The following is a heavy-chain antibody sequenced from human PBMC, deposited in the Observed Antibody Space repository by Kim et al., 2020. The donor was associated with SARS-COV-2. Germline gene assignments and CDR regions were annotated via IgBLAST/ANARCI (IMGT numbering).Heavy chain of an antibody. J-gene: IGHJ4*02. Sequence: TCYSPSLTRRVTISVDTSKNQFSLKLSSVTAADTAVYYCARGYSYGLGDYWGQGTLVTVSS. CDR2: T. CDR3: ARGYSYGLGDY. V-gene: IGHV4-39*01. D-gene: IGHD5-18*01.